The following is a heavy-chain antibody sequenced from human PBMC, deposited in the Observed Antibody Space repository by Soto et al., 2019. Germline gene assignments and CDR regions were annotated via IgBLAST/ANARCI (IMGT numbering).Heavy chain of an antibody. Sequence: GGSLRLSCAASGFTFSIYTMNWVRHAPGRGLEWVSSIGTSSSYIYYADSVKGRFTISRDNAKNSLFLQMNSLRADDTAVYYCARDSVRDYLYYYYGMDVWGQGTTVTVSS. D-gene: IGHD4-17*01. CDR3: ARDSVRDYLYYYYGMDV. V-gene: IGHV3-21*01. CDR2: IGTSSSYI. CDR1: GFTFSIYT. J-gene: IGHJ6*02.